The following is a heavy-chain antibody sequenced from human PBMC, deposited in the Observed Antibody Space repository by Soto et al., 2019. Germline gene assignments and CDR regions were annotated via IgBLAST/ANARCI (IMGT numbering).Heavy chain of an antibody. Sequence: SETLSLTCAVHGGSFSGYYWSWIRQPPGKGLEWIGEINHSGSTNYNPSLKSRVTISVGTSKNQFSLKLSSVTAADTAVYYCARGRRHLDVWGQGTTVTVSS. D-gene: IGHD3-3*02. V-gene: IGHV4-34*01. CDR3: ARGRRHLDV. J-gene: IGHJ6*02. CDR1: GGSFSGYY. CDR2: INHSGST.